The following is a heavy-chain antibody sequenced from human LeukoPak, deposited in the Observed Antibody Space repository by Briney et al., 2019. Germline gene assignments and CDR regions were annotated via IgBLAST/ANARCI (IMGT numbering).Heavy chain of an antibody. CDR1: GYTFTTYY. Sequence: ASVKVSCKTSGYTFTTYYMHWVRQAPGQGLEWMGWVKPNSGVTNYAQKFRGRVTMTWDTSISTAYMELSGLTSDDTAIYYCARPTYCGGDCYFNFDYWGQGTLVTVSS. CDR2: VKPNSGVT. J-gene: IGHJ4*02. D-gene: IGHD2-21*02. V-gene: IGHV1-2*02. CDR3: ARPTYCGGDCYFNFDY.